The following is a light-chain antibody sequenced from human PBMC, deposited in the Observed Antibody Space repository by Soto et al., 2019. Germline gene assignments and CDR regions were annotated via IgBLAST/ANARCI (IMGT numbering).Light chain of an antibody. CDR2: EVS. Sequence: QSALTQPASVSXXPGQSITISCTGTSSDVGGYNYVSWYQQHPGKAPKLLIYEVSNRPSGVSNRFSGSKSGNTASLTISGLQAEDEADYYCSSYTSSSPYVFGTGTKVTVL. J-gene: IGLJ1*01. V-gene: IGLV2-14*01. CDR1: SSDVGGYNY. CDR3: SSYTSSSPYV.